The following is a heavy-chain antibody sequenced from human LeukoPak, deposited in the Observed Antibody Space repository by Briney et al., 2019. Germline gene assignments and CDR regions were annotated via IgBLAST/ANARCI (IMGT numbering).Heavy chain of an antibody. V-gene: IGHV3-23*01. D-gene: IGHD6-13*01. Sequence: GRTLRLFRAASGHTLRSYSMSCVPHAPAKGLEWVSALRNIGSSTSYADSGKGRFAISRDNSKNTLYLQMNSLRAEDTAVYYCAKLYTSRWYNDYWGQGTLVTVSS. CDR1: GHTLRSYS. J-gene: IGHJ4*02. CDR3: AKLYTSRWYNDY. CDR2: LRNIGSST.